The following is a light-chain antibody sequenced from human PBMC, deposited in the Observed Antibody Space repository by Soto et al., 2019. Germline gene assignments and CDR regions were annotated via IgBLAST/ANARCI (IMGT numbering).Light chain of an antibody. V-gene: IGLV1-40*01. CDR2: GNS. CDR3: QSYDSSLSGSVV. CDR1: SSNIGAGYG. Sequence: QPVLTQPPSVSGAPGQRVTISCTGSSSNIGAGYGVHWYQQLPGTAPKLLIYGNSNRPSGVPDRFSGSKSGTSASLAITGLQAEDEADYYCQSYDSSLSGSVVFGGGTKLTVL. J-gene: IGLJ2*01.